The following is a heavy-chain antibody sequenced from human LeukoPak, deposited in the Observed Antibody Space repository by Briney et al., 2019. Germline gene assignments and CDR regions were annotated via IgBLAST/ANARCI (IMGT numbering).Heavy chain of an antibody. V-gene: IGHV3-7*01. CDR1: GFTFSSYW. D-gene: IGHD2-2*01. J-gene: IGHJ4*02. CDR2: IKQDGSEK. Sequence: GGSLRLSCAASGFTFSSYWMSWVRQAPGKGLEWVANIKQDGSEKYYVDSVKGRFTISRDNAKNSLYLQMNSLRAEDTAVYYCASPAHQPAVNPESGYWGQGTLVTVSS. CDR3: ASPAHQPAVNPESGY.